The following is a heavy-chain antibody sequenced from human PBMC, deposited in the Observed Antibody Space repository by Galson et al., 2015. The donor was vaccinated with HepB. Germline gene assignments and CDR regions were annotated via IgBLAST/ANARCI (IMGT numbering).Heavy chain of an antibody. D-gene: IGHD1-26*01. Sequence: SLRLSCAASGFTFSRYAMSWVRQAPGKGLEWVSSISGSGFSTYYTDSVKGRFTVSRDNSKNTLYLQMNSLRGEDTAVYYCARDPMWGFDPWGQGTLVTVSS. CDR3: ARDPMWGFDP. J-gene: IGHJ5*02. CDR1: GFTFSRYA. V-gene: IGHV3-23*01. CDR2: ISGSGFST.